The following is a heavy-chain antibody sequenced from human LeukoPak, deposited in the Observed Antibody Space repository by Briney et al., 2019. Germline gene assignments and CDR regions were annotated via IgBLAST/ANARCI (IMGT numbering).Heavy chain of an antibody. D-gene: IGHD3-10*01. CDR3: ARDPEVSWFGVYYYMDV. CDR1: GFTFDDYA. CDR2: TNWDGGRT. V-gene: IGHV3-20*04. J-gene: IGHJ6*03. Sequence: GGSLRLSCAASGFTFDDYAMSWVRQTPGKGLEWVSGTNWDGGRTGYADSVKGRFTISRDNAKNSLYLQMNSLRAEDTAVYYCARDPEVSWFGVYYYMDVWGKGTTVTVSS.